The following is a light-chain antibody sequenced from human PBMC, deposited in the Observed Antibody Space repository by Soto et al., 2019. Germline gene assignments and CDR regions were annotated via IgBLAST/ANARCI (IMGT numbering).Light chain of an antibody. Sequence: QSALTQPPSASGSPGQSVTVSCTGTSSDIGGYYYVSWYQQHPGKAPKLIIYEVTKRPSGVPDRFSGSKSGNTASLTVSGLQAEDEADYYCSSYAGSNNFVFGAGTKVTV. CDR2: EVT. J-gene: IGLJ1*01. CDR3: SSYAGSNNFV. V-gene: IGLV2-8*01. CDR1: SSDIGGYYY.